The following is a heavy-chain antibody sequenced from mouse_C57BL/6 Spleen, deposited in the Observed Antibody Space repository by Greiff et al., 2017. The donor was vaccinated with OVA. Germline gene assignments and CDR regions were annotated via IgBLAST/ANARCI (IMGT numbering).Heavy chain of an antibody. J-gene: IGHJ4*01. D-gene: IGHD2-4*01. V-gene: IGHV1-26*01. CDR2: INPNNGAT. CDR3: ARYDYAYAMDY. Sequence: VKQSHGKSLERIGAINPNNGATSYNQKFKGKATLTVDKSTSTAYMELRSLTSEDSAVYYCARYDYAYAMDYWGQGTSVTVSS.